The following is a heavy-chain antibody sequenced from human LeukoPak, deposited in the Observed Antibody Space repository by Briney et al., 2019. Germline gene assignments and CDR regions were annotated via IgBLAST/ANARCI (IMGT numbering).Heavy chain of an antibody. V-gene: IGHV7-4-1*02. CDR1: GYTFTSFV. D-gene: IGHD3-3*01. J-gene: IGHJ4*02. Sequence: VASVKVSCKASGYTFTSFVINWVRQAPGQGPEWMGWVNTITGNPTYAQGFTGRSVFSLDTSVSTAYLQINNLKADDTAVYYCAGDQDFRSGQYRRDFDYWGQGTLVTVSS. CDR3: AGDQDFRSGQYRRDFDY. CDR2: VNTITGNP.